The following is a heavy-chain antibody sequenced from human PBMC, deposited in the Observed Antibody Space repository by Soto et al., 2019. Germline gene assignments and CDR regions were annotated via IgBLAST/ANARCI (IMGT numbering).Heavy chain of an antibody. Sequence: QVQVVHSGAEEKKPGATVKVSCKASGYTFTNYAVHWVRQAPGQRLEWMGWINAGNGNTKYSQKFQGRVTITRDTSASTAYMELSSLRSEDTAVYYCARVSGYYLPDYWGQGTLVTVSS. V-gene: IGHV1-3*05. CDR1: GYTFTNYA. J-gene: IGHJ4*02. CDR2: INAGNGNT. D-gene: IGHD5-12*01. CDR3: ARVSGYYLPDY.